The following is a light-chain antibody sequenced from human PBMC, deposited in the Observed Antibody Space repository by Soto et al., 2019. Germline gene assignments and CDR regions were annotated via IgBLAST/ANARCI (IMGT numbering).Light chain of an antibody. CDR1: QSVSNNY. V-gene: IGKV3-20*01. CDR2: GAS. Sequence: EIVLTQSPGTLSLSPGERATLSCRASQSVSNNYLAWYQQKPGQAPRLLIYGASSRATGIPDRFSGSGSATDFTHTISRLEPEDFAVYFCQQSGSSPLTFGGGTKVEIK. CDR3: QQSGSSPLT. J-gene: IGKJ4*01.